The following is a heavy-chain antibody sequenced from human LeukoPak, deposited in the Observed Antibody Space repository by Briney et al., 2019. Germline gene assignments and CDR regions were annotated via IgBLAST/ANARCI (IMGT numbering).Heavy chain of an antibody. Sequence: SGTLSLTCTVSGYSISSGYYWGWIRQPPGKGLEWIGSIYHSGSTYYNPSLKSRVTISLDTSKNQFSLKLSSVTAADTAVYYCARGLGMGHDSSGSDWFDSWGQGTLVTVSS. CDR1: GYSISSGYY. D-gene: IGHD3-22*01. V-gene: IGHV4-38-2*02. CDR3: ARGLGMGHDSSGSDWFDS. J-gene: IGHJ5*01. CDR2: IYHSGST.